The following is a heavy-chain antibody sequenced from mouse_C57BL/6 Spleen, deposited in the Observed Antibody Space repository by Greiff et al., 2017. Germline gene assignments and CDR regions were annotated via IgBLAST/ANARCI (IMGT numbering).Heavy chain of an antibody. J-gene: IGHJ2*01. V-gene: IGHV14-4*01. CDR3: TTHGYEDY. CDR1: GFNIKDAY. Sequence: LVESGAELVRPGASVKLSCTASGFNIKDAYMHWVKQRPAQGLGWFGWIDPENGVPDYAWKFQGKATITADTSSNTAYLQLSSLTSEDTAVYYCTTHGYEDYWGQGTTVTVSS. CDR2: IDPENGVP. D-gene: IGHD2-2*01.